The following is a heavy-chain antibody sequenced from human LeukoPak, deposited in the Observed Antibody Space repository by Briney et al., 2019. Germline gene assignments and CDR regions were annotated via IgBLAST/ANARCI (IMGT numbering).Heavy chain of an antibody. D-gene: IGHD5-18*01. CDR3: ATYRQVLLPFES. CDR1: GFTFSSYA. Sequence: GGSLRLSCAASGFTFSSYAMSWVRQAPGKGLEWVSAISGSGGSTYYADSVKGRFTISRDNSKSTLFLQMNSLRAEDTAIYYCATYRQVLLPFESWGQGTLVTVSS. CDR2: ISGSGGST. J-gene: IGHJ4*02. V-gene: IGHV3-23*01.